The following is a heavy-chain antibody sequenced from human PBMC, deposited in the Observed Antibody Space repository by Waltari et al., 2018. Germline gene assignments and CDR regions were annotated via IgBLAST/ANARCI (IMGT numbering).Heavy chain of an antibody. CDR3: ARRFGGVMSGRTFYYFDY. V-gene: IGHV4-38-2*01. CDR1: GYSISSGYY. Sequence: QVQLQESGPGLVKPSETLSLTCAVSGYSISSGYYWGWIRQPPGKGLEWIGSIYHSGSTYYNPSLKSRVTIAVDTSKNQFSLKLSSVTAADTAVYYCARRFGGVMSGRTFYYFDYWGQGTLVTVSS. J-gene: IGHJ4*02. CDR2: IYHSGST. D-gene: IGHD3-16*01.